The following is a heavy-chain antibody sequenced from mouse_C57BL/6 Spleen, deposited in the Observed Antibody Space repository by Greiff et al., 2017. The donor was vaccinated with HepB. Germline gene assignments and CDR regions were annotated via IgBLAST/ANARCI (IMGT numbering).Heavy chain of an antibody. CDR3: ASDYYGSSYDWYFDV. CDR1: GFTFSSYA. V-gene: IGHV5-4*01. J-gene: IGHJ1*03. CDR2: ISDGGSYT. D-gene: IGHD1-1*01. Sequence: DVHLVESGGGLVKPGGSLKLSCAASGFTFSSYAMSWVRQTPEKRLEWVATISDGGSYTYYPDNVKGRFTISRDNAKNNLYLQMSHLKSEDTAMYYCASDYYGSSYDWYFDVWGTGTTVTVSS.